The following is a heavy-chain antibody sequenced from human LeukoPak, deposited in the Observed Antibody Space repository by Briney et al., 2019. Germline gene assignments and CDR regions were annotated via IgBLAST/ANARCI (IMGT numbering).Heavy chain of an antibody. D-gene: IGHD2-2*02. J-gene: IGHJ6*04. V-gene: IGHV3-7*03. Sequence: GGSLRLSCVASGFTFSSYWMSWVRQAPGKGLEWVANIKQDGSEKYYVDSVKGRFTISRDNAKNSLYLQVNSLRAEDTAVYYCARDQRPVPAAINYYYGMHVWGKGTAATVSS. CDR3: ARDQRPVPAAINYYYGMHV. CDR2: IKQDGSEK. CDR1: GFTFSSYW.